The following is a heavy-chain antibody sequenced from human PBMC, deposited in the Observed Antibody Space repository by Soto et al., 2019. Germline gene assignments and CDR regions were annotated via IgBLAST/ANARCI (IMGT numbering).Heavy chain of an antibody. V-gene: IGHV4-30-2*01. Sequence: QLQLQESGSGLVKPSQTLSLTCAVSGASMSSGVYSWSWIRQPPGKGLEWIGYMYDTGSTYYNPSLKPRVTISADMSKNPLSLNLTSVTAADTAVYYCARDRGTGSFYPPWGQGILVTVSS. J-gene: IGHJ5*02. D-gene: IGHD3-10*01. CDR2: MYDTGST. CDR3: ARDRGTGSFYPP. CDR1: GASMSSGVYS.